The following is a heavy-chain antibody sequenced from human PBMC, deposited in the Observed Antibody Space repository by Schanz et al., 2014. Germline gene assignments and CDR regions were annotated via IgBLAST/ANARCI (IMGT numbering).Heavy chain of an antibody. V-gene: IGHV3-53*01. D-gene: IGHD5-12*01. CDR2: MYSNSGST. J-gene: IGHJ3*01. CDR1: GFTVNTNY. CDR3: ARDGGRDGYNLAFDV. Sequence: EVQLVESGGGLIQPGGSLRLSCAVSGFTVNTNYMSWVRQAPGKGLEWISSMYSNSGSTQYADSVKGRFIISRDSSKNTLFLQMNSLRPEDTAVYFCARDGGRDGYNLAFDVWGQGTLVTVSS.